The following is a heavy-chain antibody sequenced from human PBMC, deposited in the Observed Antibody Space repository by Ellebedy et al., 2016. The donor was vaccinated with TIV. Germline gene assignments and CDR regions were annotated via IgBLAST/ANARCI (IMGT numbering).Heavy chain of an antibody. J-gene: IGHJ4*02. CDR2: IYPDDSET. Sequence: GESLKISXKASGYRFSYYWIAWVRQMPGRGLEWMGSIYPDDSETRYSPSFQGQVTISADKSINTAYLQWSSLKASDTAMYYCARLVIGSVGATDYWGQGTLVTVSS. D-gene: IGHD1-26*01. V-gene: IGHV5-51*01. CDR3: ARLVIGSVGATDY. CDR1: GYRFSYYW.